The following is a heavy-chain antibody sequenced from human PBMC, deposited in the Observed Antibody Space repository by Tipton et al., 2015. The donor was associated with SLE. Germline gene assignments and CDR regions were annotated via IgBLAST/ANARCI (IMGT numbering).Heavy chain of an antibody. CDR2: ISYDGSNK. CDR3: ACELGDYYGMDA. V-gene: IGHV3-30*04. Sequence: SLRLSCAASGFTFSSYAMHWVRQAPGKGLEWVAVISYDGSNKYYADSVKGRFTISRGNSKYTLFLQLNSLRAEDTAVYYCACELGDYYGMDAWGQGTTFTFSS. J-gene: IGHJ6*02. D-gene: IGHD7-27*01. CDR1: GFTFSSYA.